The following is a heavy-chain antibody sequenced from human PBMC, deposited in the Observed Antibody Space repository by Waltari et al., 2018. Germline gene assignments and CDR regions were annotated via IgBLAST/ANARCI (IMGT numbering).Heavy chain of an antibody. CDR3: TRDRVGYCSGGTCYSRWFDP. CDR1: GYSLPESA. Sequence: QVQLVQSGAEVKKPGASVKIYCRVSGYSLPESALHWVRQAPGKGLEWLGGFDPEYGEAVYAQEFQGRVTMTEDTSKDTAYMELSSLTYEDTAVYYCTRDRVGYCSGGTCYSRWFDPWGQGTLVTVSS. J-gene: IGHJ5*02. D-gene: IGHD2-15*01. V-gene: IGHV1-24*01. CDR2: FDPEYGEA.